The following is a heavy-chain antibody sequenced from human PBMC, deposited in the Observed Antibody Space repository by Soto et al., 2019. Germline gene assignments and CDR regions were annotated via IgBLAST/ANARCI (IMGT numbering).Heavy chain of an antibody. Sequence: QVQLVQSGAEVKKPGSSVKVSCKASGGTFSSYTISWVRQAPGQGLEWMGRIIPILGIANYAQKFQGRVTITADKSTSTAYMELSSLRSEDTAVYYCAREPGQCCGMDVWGQGTTVTVSS. D-gene: IGHD6-19*01. J-gene: IGHJ6*02. V-gene: IGHV1-69*08. CDR2: IIPILGIA. CDR3: AREPGQCCGMDV. CDR1: GGTFSSYT.